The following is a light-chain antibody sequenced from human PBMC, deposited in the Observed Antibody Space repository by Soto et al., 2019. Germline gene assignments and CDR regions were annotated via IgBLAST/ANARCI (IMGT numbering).Light chain of an antibody. V-gene: IGKV3-15*01. Sequence: MMMTQSPATLSVSPGERVTLSCRTSHSVNSHVAWYQQKPGQAPRLLLYGASTRATGIPVRFSGSGFGTEFTLTISSPQSEDFAVYYCQQYKNWPLVGQGTRLEIK. J-gene: IGKJ5*01. CDR1: HSVNSH. CDR3: QQYKNWPL. CDR2: GAS.